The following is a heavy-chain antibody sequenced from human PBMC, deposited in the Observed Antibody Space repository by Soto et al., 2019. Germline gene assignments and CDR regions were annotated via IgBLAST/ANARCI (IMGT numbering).Heavy chain of an antibody. J-gene: IGHJ3*02. D-gene: IGHD4-17*01. Sequence: EAQLVESGGGLVKPGRSLRLSCVASGFNFSPYTMNWVRQAPGKGLEWISSIRSGSGGFLFSEDPVKGRFTISRDNDKNSLYLEMSSVSAVHTAVSYCAKDQRTTVTSGDGLEICGQGTMVTVSS. CDR3: AKDQRTTVTSGDGLEI. V-gene: IGHV3-21*01. CDR2: IRSGSGGFL. CDR1: GFNFSPYT.